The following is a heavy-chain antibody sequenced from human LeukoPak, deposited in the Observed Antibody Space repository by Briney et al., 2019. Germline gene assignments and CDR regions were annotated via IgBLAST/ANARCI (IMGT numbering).Heavy chain of an antibody. V-gene: IGHV4-59*08. J-gene: IGHJ4*02. CDR3: ARFKSGPGCSSASCTDFDY. CDR2: IYYSGST. D-gene: IGHD2-2*01. Sequence: SETLSVTCTVPGGSISGSNWCWIWEPPGKGLGWVGHIYYSGSTNYNTTLKSRVTISVDTSKNQFSLKLRSVTAADTAVYYCARFKSGPGCSSASCTDFDYWGQGTLVTVSS. CDR1: GGSISGSN.